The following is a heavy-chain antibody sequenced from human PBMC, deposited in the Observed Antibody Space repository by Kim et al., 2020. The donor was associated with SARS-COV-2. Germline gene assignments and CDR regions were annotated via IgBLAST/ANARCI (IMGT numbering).Heavy chain of an antibody. CDR2: IYYSGST. Sequence: SETLSLTCTVSGGSISSSSYYWGWIRQPPGKGLEWIGSIYYSGSTYYNPSLKSRVTISVDTSKNQFSLKLSSVTAADTAVYYCASFRVGPYCSSTSCYSPEAYYYGMDVWGQGTTVTVSS. J-gene: IGHJ6*02. CDR3: ASFRVGPYCSSTSCYSPEAYYYGMDV. D-gene: IGHD2-2*02. V-gene: IGHV4-39*01. CDR1: GGSISSSSYY.